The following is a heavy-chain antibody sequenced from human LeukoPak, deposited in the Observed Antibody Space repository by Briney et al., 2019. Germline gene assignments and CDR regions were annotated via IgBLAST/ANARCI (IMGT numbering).Heavy chain of an antibody. J-gene: IGHJ4*02. CDR3: ARRGSGLDY. D-gene: IGHD6-19*01. CDR2: IKQDGSEK. Sequence: GGSLRLSCAASGFTFSSYSMNWVRQAPGKGLEWVANIKQDGSEKYYVDSVKGRFTISRDNAKNSLYLQMNSLRAEDTAVYYCARRGSGLDYWGQGTLVTVSS. CDR1: GFTFSSYS. V-gene: IGHV3-7*01.